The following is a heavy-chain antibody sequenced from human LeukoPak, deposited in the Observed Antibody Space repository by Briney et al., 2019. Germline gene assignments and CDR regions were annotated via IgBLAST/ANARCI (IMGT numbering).Heavy chain of an antibody. D-gene: IGHD1-26*01. CDR1: GFTFSSYA. V-gene: IGHV3-23*01. Sequence: PGGSLRLSCAASGFTFSSYAMHWVRQAPGKGLEWVSAISGSGGSSKYYADSVKGRFTIFRDNSKNTLYLQMNSLRAEDTAVYYCARVTEKWELNWGQGTLVTVSS. CDR3: ARVTEKWELN. J-gene: IGHJ4*02. CDR2: ISGSGGSSK.